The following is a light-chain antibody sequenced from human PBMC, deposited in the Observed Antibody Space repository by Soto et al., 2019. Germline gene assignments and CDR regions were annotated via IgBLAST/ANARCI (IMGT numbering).Light chain of an antibody. CDR1: SIDVGHPYNY. V-gene: IGLV2-14*03. CDR2: GVS. Sequence: LTQPASVSGSPGQSITISCTGTSIDVGHPYNYVSWYQQYPGKAPKLLILGVSNRPSGISGRFSGSKSGNTASLTISGLQPEDEADYYCMSYIASTSTHWVLGGGTKGTVL. CDR3: MSYIASTSTHWV. J-gene: IGLJ3*02.